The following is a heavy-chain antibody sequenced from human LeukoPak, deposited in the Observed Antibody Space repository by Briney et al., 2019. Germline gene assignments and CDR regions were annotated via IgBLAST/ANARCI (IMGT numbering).Heavy chain of an antibody. Sequence: ASVKVSCKASGYTFTGYYMHWVRQAPGQGLEWMGWINPNSGGTNYAQKFQGRVTMTRDTSISTAYMELSRLRSDDTAVYYCARGNPWWVEMATIRSTGLDYWGQGTLVTVSS. CDR3: ARGNPWWVEMATIRSTGLDY. CDR2: INPNSGGT. CDR1: GYTFTGYY. D-gene: IGHD5-24*01. J-gene: IGHJ4*02. V-gene: IGHV1-2*02.